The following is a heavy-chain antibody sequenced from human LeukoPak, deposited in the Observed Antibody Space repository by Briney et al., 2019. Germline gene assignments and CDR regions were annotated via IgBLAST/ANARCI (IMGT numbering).Heavy chain of an antibody. CDR2: INPSGGST. D-gene: IGHD3-22*01. CDR1: GYTFTSYY. V-gene: IGHV1-46*01. J-gene: IGHJ3*02. Sequence: ASVKVSCKASGYTFTSYYMHWVRQAPGQGLEWMGIINPSGGSTSYAQKFQGRVTMTRDMSTSTVYMELSSLRSEDTAVYYCATLGAYYYDSSGPDAFDIWGQGTMVTVSS. CDR3: ATLGAYYYDSSGPDAFDI.